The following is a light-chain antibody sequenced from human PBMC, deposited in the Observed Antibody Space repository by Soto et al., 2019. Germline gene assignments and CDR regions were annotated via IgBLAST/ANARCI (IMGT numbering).Light chain of an antibody. CDR3: QQSYRFPKT. V-gene: IGKV1-39*01. J-gene: IGKJ1*01. CDR1: QTVTSY. Sequence: DVQMTQSPSSLSASVGDSLTLTCRASQTVTSYLNWYQQKPGKAPKLLIYAASTLQSGVPSRFSGNGSGTEFTLTIISLQPEDFATYYCQQSYRFPKTFGRGTKVDIK. CDR2: AAS.